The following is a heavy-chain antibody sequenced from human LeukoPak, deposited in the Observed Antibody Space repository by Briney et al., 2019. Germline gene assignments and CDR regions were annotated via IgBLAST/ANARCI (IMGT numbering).Heavy chain of an antibody. V-gene: IGHV3-7*01. CDR3: TRDQT. CDR2: IKYDGSEK. Sequence: GGSLRLSCAASGFTFRNYWMGWVRQAPGKGLEWLAHIKYDGSEKYYVDSVKGRFTISRDNAKNSLYLQMNSLRAEDTAVYYCTRDQTWGQGTLVTVSS. CDR1: GFTFRNYW. J-gene: IGHJ5*02.